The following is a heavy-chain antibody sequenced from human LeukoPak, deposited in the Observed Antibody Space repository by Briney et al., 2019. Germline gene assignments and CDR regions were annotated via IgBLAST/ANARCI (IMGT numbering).Heavy chain of an antibody. CDR3: AKDRWHQLVSYPHHY. CDR1: GFTFSSYA. D-gene: IGHD6-13*01. J-gene: IGHJ4*02. CDR2: ISYDGRNK. V-gene: IGHV3-30*18. Sequence: GRSLRLSCAASGFTFSSYAMHWVRQAPGKGLEWVAVISYDGRNKYYAESVKGRITISRDNSKNTLYLQMNCLRAEDTAVYYCAKDRWHQLVSYPHHYWGQGTLVSVSS.